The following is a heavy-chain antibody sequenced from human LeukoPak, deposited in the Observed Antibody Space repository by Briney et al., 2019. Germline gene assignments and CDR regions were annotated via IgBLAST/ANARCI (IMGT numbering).Heavy chain of an antibody. D-gene: IGHD3-9*01. J-gene: IGHJ4*02. V-gene: IGHV3-23*01. CDR1: GFIFSNYA. CDR2: IGGRDGGT. Sequence: GGSLRLSCAASGFIFSNYAMSWVRQAPGKGLEWVSAIGGRDGGTYYADSVKGRFTVSRDDPKNTLYLQVNTLRAEDTAVYYCAKWGDYDILTGYYDSDYWGQGTLVTVSS. CDR3: AKWGDYDILTGYYDSDY.